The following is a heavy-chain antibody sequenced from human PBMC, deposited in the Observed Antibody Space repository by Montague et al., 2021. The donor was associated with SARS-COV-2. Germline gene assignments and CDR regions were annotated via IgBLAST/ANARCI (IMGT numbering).Heavy chain of an antibody. CDR1: GFTFGSFS. V-gene: IGHV3-21*01. CDR2: ISGSGHYI. D-gene: IGHD3-10*01. Sequence: SLRLSCAASGFTFGSFSMTWVRQPPGKGLEWVSFISGSGHYIYYADSLKGRLTVSRDNPKNSVYLQMDRLSAEDTAVYYCARVSGSGSVLYYYMDVWGKGTAVSVSS. CDR3: ARVSGSGSVLYYYMDV. J-gene: IGHJ6*03.